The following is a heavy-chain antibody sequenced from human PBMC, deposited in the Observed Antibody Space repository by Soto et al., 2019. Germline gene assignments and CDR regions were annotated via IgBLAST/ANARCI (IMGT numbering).Heavy chain of an antibody. D-gene: IGHD2-2*01. J-gene: IGHJ6*03. CDR3: ARDAGSTSCYEFCYYYYYYMDV. CDR2: IKQDGSEK. Sequence: GGSLRLSCAASGFTFSSYWMSWVRQAPGKGLEWVANIKQDGSEKYYVDSVKGRFTISRDNAKNSLYLQMNSLRAEDTAVYYCARDAGSTSCYEFCYYYYYYMDVWGKGTTVTV. CDR1: GFTFSSYW. V-gene: IGHV3-7*01.